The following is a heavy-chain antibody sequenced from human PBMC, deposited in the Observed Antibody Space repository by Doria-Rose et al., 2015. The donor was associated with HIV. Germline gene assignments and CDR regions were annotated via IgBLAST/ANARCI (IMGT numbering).Heavy chain of an antibody. D-gene: IGHD6-13*01. CDR1: GVSLSSPGMG. Sequence: QESGPVLVKPTETLTLTCTVSGVSLSSPGMGVSWIRQPPGKALEWLANIFSDDERSYKPSLKSRLTIPRGTSKRQVVLTMTDMDPVDTATYYCARIKSSRWYHKYYFDFWGQGTLVIVSA. V-gene: IGHV2-26*01. J-gene: IGHJ4*02. CDR3: ARIKSSRWYHKYYFDF. CDR2: IFSDDER.